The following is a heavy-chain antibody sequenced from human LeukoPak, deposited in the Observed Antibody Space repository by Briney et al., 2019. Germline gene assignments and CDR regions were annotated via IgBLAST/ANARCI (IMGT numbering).Heavy chain of an antibody. Sequence: GGSLRLSCAASGFTVSSNYMSWVRQAPGKGLEWVPVIYSGGSTYYADSVKGRLTISRDNSKNTLYLQMNSLRAEDTAVYYCARGGGNYYDSSGYFDYWGQGTLVTVSS. CDR2: IYSGGST. CDR3: ARGGGNYYDSSGYFDY. D-gene: IGHD3-22*01. V-gene: IGHV3-66*01. J-gene: IGHJ4*02. CDR1: GFTVSSNY.